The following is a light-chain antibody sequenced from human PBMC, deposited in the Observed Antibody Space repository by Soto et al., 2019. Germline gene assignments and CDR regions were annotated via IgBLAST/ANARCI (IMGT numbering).Light chain of an antibody. CDR3: QQPYSAPWT. CDR2: AAS. J-gene: IGKJ1*01. Sequence: DLQMTQSPSSLSASGGDRITITCRASQRIISWLAWYQQKPGKAPKLLISAASSLQSGVSSRFNGSRSGTDFTLTISSLQSDDFATYSCQQPYSAPWTFGVGTKVDIK. V-gene: IGKV1-39*01. CDR1: QRIISW.